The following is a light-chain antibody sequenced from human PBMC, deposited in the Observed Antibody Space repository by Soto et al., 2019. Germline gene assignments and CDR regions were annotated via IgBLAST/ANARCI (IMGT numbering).Light chain of an antibody. Sequence: QSALTQPASVSGSPGQSITISCTGTSSDVGGYNYVSWYQHHPGNAPKLMIYEVSHRPSGVSNRFSGSKSGNTASLTISGLQAEDEADYYCSSYTSSSTVLFGGGTKLTVL. J-gene: IGLJ2*01. CDR1: SSDVGGYNY. CDR2: EVS. CDR3: SSYTSSSTVL. V-gene: IGLV2-14*01.